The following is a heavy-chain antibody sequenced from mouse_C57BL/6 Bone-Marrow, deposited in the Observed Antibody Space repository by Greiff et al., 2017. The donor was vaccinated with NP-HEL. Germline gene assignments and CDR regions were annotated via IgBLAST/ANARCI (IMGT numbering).Heavy chain of an antibody. CDR3: ASHYGSSYAMDY. Sequence: EVKLVESGGGLVKPGGSLKLSCAASGFTFSDYGMHWVRQAPEKGLEWVAYISSGSSTIYYADTVKGRFTISRDNAKNTLFLQKTSLRSEDTAMYYCASHYGSSYAMDYWGQGTSVTVSS. J-gene: IGHJ4*01. V-gene: IGHV5-17*01. D-gene: IGHD1-1*01. CDR2: ISSGSSTI. CDR1: GFTFSDYG.